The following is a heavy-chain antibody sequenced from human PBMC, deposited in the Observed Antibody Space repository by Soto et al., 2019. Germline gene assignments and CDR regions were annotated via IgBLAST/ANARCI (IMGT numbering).Heavy chain of an antibody. CDR3: ARRVPSSYGSGSYYPNYYYYGMDV. V-gene: IGHV4-31*03. D-gene: IGHD3-10*01. J-gene: IGHJ6*02. Sequence: TLSLTCTVSGGSISSGGYYWSWIRQHPGKGLEWIGYIYYSGSTYYNPSLKSRVTISVDTSKNQFSLKLSSVTAADTAVYYCARRVPSSYGSGSYYPNYYYYGMDVWGQGTTVTVSS. CDR2: IYYSGST. CDR1: GGSISSGGYY.